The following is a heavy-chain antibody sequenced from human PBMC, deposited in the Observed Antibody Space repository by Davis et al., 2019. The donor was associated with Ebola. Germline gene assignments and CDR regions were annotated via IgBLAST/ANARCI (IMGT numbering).Heavy chain of an antibody. CDR3: AREHVAKRHEHYYYYGMDV. CDR2: IYYSGST. Sequence: SETLSLTCTVSGGSISSSSYYWGWIRQPPGKGLEWIGSIYYSGSTYYNPSLKSRVTISVDTSKNQFSLKLSSVTAADTAVYYCAREHVAKRHEHYYYYGMDVWGQGTTVTVSS. CDR1: GGSISSSSYY. J-gene: IGHJ6*02. V-gene: IGHV4-39*07. D-gene: IGHD5-12*01.